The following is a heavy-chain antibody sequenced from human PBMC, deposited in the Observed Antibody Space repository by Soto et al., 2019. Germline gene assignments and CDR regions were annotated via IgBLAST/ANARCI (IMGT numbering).Heavy chain of an antibody. D-gene: IGHD3-10*02. J-gene: IGHJ5*02. CDR2: IYYSGST. CDR3: SRYNYYVPSQDLFDP. CDR1: GGSISSGGYY. Sequence: SETLSLTCTVSGGSISSGGYYWSWIRQHPGKGLEWIGYIYYSGSTYYNPSLKSRVTISVDTSKNQFSLKLSSVTAADTAVYYCSRYNYYVPSQDLFDPRSQRTLVTVSS. V-gene: IGHV4-31*03.